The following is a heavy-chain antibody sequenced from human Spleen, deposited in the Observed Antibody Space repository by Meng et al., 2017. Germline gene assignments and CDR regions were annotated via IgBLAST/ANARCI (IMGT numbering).Heavy chain of an antibody. Sequence: QVQFQQCGAGLLRPSETLSLTCVVSGGSFSDYYWSWIRQPPGKGLEWIGEINHSGSTNSTPSLESRATISVDTSQNNLSLKLSSVTAADSAVYYCARGATTMAHDFDYWGQGTLVTVSS. CDR1: GGSFSDYY. D-gene: IGHD4-11*01. V-gene: IGHV4-34*01. J-gene: IGHJ4*02. CDR2: INHSGST. CDR3: ARGATTMAHDFDY.